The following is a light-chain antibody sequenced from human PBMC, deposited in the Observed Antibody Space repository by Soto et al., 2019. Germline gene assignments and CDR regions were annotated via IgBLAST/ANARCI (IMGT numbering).Light chain of an antibody. CDR3: QHYDSSLLT. J-gene: IGKJ4*01. Sequence: DMDFSQVPATLYVSPEARVTLSCSASQSVSSTYLGWYQQKPGQAPRLLTYGASSRATGIPDRFSGSGSGTDFTLTISRLEPEDFAVYYCQHYDSSLLTFGGGAKVDIK. V-gene: IGKV3-20*01. CDR1: QSVSSTY. CDR2: GAS.